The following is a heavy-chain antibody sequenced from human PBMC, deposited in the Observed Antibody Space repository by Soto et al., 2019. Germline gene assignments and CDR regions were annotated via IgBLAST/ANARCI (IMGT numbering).Heavy chain of an antibody. V-gene: IGHV4-59*01. CDR1: GGSISSYY. J-gene: IGHJ3*02. Sequence: QVQLQESGPGLVKPSETLSLTCTVSGGSISSYYWSWIRQPPGKGLEWIGYIYYSGSTNYNPSLKRQVTISVDTSKNQFSLKLSSVTAADTAVYYCARVWGGAFDIWGQGTMVTVSS. CDR3: ARVWGGAFDI. D-gene: IGHD3-10*01. CDR2: IYYSGST.